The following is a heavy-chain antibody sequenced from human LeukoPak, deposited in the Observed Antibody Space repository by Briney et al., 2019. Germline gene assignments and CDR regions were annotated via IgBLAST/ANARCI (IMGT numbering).Heavy chain of an antibody. D-gene: IGHD5-18*01. CDR1: GFTFSSYS. CDR2: ISGSGDST. V-gene: IGHV3-23*01. CDR3: ARDAVDTAMGYYYYYYMDV. J-gene: IGHJ6*03. Sequence: GGSLRLSCAASGFTFSSYSMSWVRQTPGKGLEWVSAISGSGDSTYYADSVKGRFTISRDNFKNTLYLQMNSLRAEDTAVYYCARDAVDTAMGYYYYYYMDVWGKGTTVTISS.